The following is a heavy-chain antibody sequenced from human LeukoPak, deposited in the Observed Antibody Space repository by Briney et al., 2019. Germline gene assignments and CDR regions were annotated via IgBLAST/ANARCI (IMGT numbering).Heavy chain of an antibody. CDR2: ISGSGGST. CDR3: AKGTVVGSHFDY. D-gene: IGHD2-15*01. V-gene: IGHV3-23*01. Sequence: GGSLRLSCAASGFTFRDYAMSWVRQAPGKGLEWVSAISGSGGSTFYADSVKGRFTISRDNSKNTLYVQMNSLRAEDTAVYYCAKGTVVGSHFDYWGQGTPVTVSS. CDR1: GFTFRDYA. J-gene: IGHJ4*02.